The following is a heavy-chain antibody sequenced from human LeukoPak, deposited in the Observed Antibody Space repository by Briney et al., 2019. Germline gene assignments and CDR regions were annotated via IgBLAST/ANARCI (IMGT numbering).Heavy chain of an antibody. CDR2: IYPSDSDT. CDR1: GYSFNTEW. Sequence: GESLKISCKGSGYSFNTEWIGWVRQMSGKGLEWMGIIYPSDSDTRYSPSFQGQVIISADKSIGTTYLQWSSLKASDTAMYYCARPLGSPVWGQGTLVTVSS. J-gene: IGHJ4*02. CDR3: ARPLGSPV. V-gene: IGHV5-51*01.